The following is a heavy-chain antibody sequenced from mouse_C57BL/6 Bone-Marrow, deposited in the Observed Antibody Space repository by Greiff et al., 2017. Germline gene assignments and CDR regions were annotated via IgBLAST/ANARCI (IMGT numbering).Heavy chain of an antibody. CDR1: GFTFSDYY. Sequence: EVQGVESGGGLVQPGGSLKLSCAASGFTFSDYYMYWVRQTPEKRLEWVAYISNGGGSTYYPDTVKGRFTISRDNAKNTLYLQMSRLKSEDTAMYYCARQEVLWGQGTLVTVSA. CDR3: ARQEVL. J-gene: IGHJ3*01. V-gene: IGHV5-12*01. CDR2: ISNGGGST.